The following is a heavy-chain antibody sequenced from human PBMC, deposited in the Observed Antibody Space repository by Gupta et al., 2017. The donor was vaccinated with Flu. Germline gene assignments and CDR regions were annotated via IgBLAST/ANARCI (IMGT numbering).Heavy chain of an antibody. CDR2: IGTAGDT. V-gene: IGHV3-13*01. D-gene: IGHD5-12*01. Sequence: EVQLVESGGGLVQPGGSLRLSCAASGFTFSSYDMHWVRQATGKGLEWVSSIGTAGDTYYPVSVKGRFTISRENAKNSLYLQMNSLRAGDTAVYYCARASNRLSGTGDAFDIWGQGTMVTVSS. CDR1: GFTFSSYD. J-gene: IGHJ3*02. CDR3: ARASNRLSGTGDAFDI.